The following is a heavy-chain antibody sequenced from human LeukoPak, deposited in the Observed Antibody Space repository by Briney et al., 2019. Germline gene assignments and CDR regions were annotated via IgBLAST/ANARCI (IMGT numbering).Heavy chain of an antibody. D-gene: IGHD3-3*01. Sequence: ASVEVSCKASGYTFTSYGISWVRQAPGQGLEWMGWISAYNGNTNYAQKLQGRVTMTTDTSTSTAYMELRSLRSDDTAVYYCARVPPYYDFWSGSSLYYYYYYMDVWGKGTTVTVSS. V-gene: IGHV1-18*01. CDR1: GYTFTSYG. CDR3: ARVPPYYDFWSGSSLYYYYYYMDV. CDR2: ISAYNGNT. J-gene: IGHJ6*03.